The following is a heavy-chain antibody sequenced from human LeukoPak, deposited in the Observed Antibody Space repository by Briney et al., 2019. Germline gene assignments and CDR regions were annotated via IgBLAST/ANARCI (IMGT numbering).Heavy chain of an antibody. CDR2: INSDGSST. V-gene: IGHV3-74*01. Sequence: PGGSLRLSCAASGFTFSSYWMHWVRQAPGKGLVWVSRINSDGSSTNYADSVKGRFTISRDNAKNTLYLQMNSLRAEDTAVYYCARDQAYYSSTSCYRYFDYWGQGTLVTVSS. D-gene: IGHD2-2*01. CDR1: GFTFSSYW. CDR3: ARDQAYYSSTSCYRYFDY. J-gene: IGHJ4*02.